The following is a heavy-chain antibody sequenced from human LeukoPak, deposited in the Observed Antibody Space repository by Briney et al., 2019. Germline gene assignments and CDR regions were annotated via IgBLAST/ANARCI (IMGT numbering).Heavy chain of an antibody. V-gene: IGHV1-2*02. J-gene: IGHJ4*02. CDR2: INPNSGNT. CDR1: GYTFTGYY. CDR3: ARDPLGLGTLYYFDY. Sequence: GASVKVSCKASGYTFTGYYIHWVRQAPGQGLEWMGWINPNSGNTNYAQKFQGRVTMTRDTSISTAYMELSRLRSDDTAVYYCARDPLGLGTLYYFDYWGQGTMVTVSS. D-gene: IGHD2-15*01.